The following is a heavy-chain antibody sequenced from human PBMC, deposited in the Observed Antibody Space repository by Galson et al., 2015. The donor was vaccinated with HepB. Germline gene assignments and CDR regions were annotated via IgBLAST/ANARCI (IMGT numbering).Heavy chain of an antibody. CDR3: ARGAMGEMATINNWFDP. D-gene: IGHD5-24*01. V-gene: IGHV1-69*13. J-gene: IGHJ5*02. CDR1: GGTFSSYA. Sequence: SVKVSCKASGGTFSSYAISRVRQAPGQGLEWMGGIIPIFGTANYAQKFQGRVTITADESTSTAYMELSSLRSEDTAVYYCARGAMGEMATINNWFDPWGQGTLVTVSS. CDR2: IIPIFGTA.